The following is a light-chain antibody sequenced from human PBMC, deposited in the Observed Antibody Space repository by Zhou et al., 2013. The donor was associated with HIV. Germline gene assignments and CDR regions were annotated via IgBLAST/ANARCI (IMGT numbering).Light chain of an antibody. CDR2: KAS. CDR1: QSISNS. CDR3: QHYNSYPYT. Sequence: DIQMTQSPSTLSASVGDRVTITCRASQSISNSLAWYRQKPGKAPKLMIYKASTLKNGVPSRFSGSGSGTEFTLTISSLQPDDFATFYCQHYNSYPYTFGQGTKLEIK. V-gene: IGKV1-5*03. J-gene: IGKJ2*01.